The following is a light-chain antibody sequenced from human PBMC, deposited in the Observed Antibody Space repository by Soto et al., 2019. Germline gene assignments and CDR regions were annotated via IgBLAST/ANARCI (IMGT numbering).Light chain of an antibody. V-gene: IGKV3-11*01. CDR1: QSVGSD. CDR2: DIF. CDR3: QQRNIWPPVT. Sequence: EIVMTQSPSTLSVSPVERATLSCIASQSVGSDLAWYQQKPGQAPRLVIYDIFTRATGIPARFSGSGSGTDFTLTISSLEPEDSAIYYCQQRNIWPPVTFGQGTRLEIK. J-gene: IGKJ5*01.